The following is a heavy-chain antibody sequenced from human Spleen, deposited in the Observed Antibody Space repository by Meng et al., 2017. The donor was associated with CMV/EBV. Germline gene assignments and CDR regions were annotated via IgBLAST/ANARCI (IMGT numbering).Heavy chain of an antibody. Sequence: GESLKISCAASGFTLSNFDMHWVRQAPGKGLEWVSSISSSSMYMYYADSVRGRLTISRDNAKNSLYLQMNSLRAEDTAVYYCARSPGYCSSTSCLSTYWGQGTLVTVSS. J-gene: IGHJ4*02. CDR1: GFTLSNFD. V-gene: IGHV3-21*01. D-gene: IGHD2-2*01. CDR3: ARSPGYCSSTSCLSTY. CDR2: ISSSSMYM.